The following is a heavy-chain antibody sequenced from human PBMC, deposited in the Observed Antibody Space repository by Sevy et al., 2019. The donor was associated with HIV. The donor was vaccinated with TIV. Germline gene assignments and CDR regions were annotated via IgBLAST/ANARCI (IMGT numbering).Heavy chain of an antibody. CDR3: ARIQRQKDIVVVPATRGWFDP. J-gene: IGHJ5*02. V-gene: IGHV1-2*02. Sequence: ASVKVSCKASGYTFTGYYMHWVRQAPGQGLEWMGWINPNSGGTNYAQKFQGRVTMTRDSCISKAYMELSRLRSDDTAVYYCARIQRQKDIVVVPATRGWFDPWGQGTLVTVSS. CDR2: INPNSGGT. D-gene: IGHD2-2*01. CDR1: GYTFTGYY.